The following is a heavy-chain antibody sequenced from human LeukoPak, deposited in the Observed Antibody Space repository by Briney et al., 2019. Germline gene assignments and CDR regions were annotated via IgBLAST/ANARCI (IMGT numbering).Heavy chain of an antibody. CDR1: GFTFSSYA. CDR3: AKDMGHKGCSSTSCYPSFDY. J-gene: IGHJ4*02. Sequence: GGSLRLSCEASGFTFSSYAMSWVRQAPGKGLEWVSGISTNGGSTSYADSVKGRLTISRDNPRNMLYMEMNSLRAEDTAVYYCAKDMGHKGCSSTSCYPSFDYWGQGTLVTVSS. CDR2: ISTNGGST. D-gene: IGHD2-2*01. V-gene: IGHV3-23*01.